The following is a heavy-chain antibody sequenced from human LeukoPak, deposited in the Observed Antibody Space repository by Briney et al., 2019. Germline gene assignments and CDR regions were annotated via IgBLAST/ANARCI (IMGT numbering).Heavy chain of an antibody. CDR2: ISAYNGNT. Sequence: ASVKVSCKASGYTFTSYGISWVRPAPGQGLEWMGWISAYNGNTNYAQKLQGRVTMTTDTSTSTAYMELRSLRSDDTAVYHCARDSEPVRYFDYWGQGTLVTVSS. J-gene: IGHJ4*02. V-gene: IGHV1-18*01. D-gene: IGHD1-14*01. CDR1: GYTFTSYG. CDR3: ARDSEPVRYFDY.